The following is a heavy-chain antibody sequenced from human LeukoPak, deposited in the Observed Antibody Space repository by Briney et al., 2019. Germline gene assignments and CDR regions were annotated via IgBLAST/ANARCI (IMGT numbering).Heavy chain of an antibody. CDR1: GYAFTNYA. Sequence: ASVKVSCKASGYAFTNYAIQRVRQAPGQRLEWMGWINAGNSHTRYSPKLQGRVTMTTDTSTSTAYMELRSLRSDDTAVYYCAGFGEVVPAAMRHYYYYGMDVWGQGTTVTVSS. CDR3: AGFGEVVPAAMRHYYYYGMDV. V-gene: IGHV1-3*01. J-gene: IGHJ6*02. CDR2: INAGNSHT. D-gene: IGHD2-2*01.